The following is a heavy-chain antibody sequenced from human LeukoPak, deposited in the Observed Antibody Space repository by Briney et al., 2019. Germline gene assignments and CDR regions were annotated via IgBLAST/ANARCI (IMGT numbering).Heavy chain of an antibody. J-gene: IGHJ6*02. V-gene: IGHV4-34*01. CDR3: ATEYSSSSFGMDV. CDR2: INHSGST. CDR1: GGSFSDYY. Sequence: SETLSLTCAVNGGSFSDYYWSWIRQPPGKGLEWIGEINHSGSTNYNPSLKSRVTISVDTSKKQFSLKLSSVTAADTAVYYCATEYSSSSFGMDVWGQGTTVTVSS. D-gene: IGHD6-6*01.